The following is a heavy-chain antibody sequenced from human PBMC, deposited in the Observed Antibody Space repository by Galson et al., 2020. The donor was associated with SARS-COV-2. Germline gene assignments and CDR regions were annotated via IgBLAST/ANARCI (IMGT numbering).Heavy chain of an antibody. D-gene: IGHD2-2*01. Sequence: SETLSLTCTVSGGSISSGSYYWSWIRQPAGKGLEWIGRIYTSGSTNYNPSLKSRVTISVDTSKNQFSLKLSSVTAADTAVYYCARLKLLSPSYFDYWGQGTLVTVSS. V-gene: IGHV4-61*02. CDR1: GGSISSGSYY. CDR2: IYTSGST. J-gene: IGHJ4*02. CDR3: ARLKLLSPSYFDY.